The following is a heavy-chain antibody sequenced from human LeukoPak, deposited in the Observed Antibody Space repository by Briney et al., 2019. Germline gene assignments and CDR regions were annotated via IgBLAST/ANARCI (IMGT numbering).Heavy chain of an antibody. D-gene: IGHD1-7*01. CDR2: IIPIFGTA. Sequence: SVKVSCKASGGTFSSYAISWVRQAPGQGLEWMGGIIPIFGTANYAQKFQGRVTITTDESTCTAYMELSSLRSEDTAVYYCARGNWNSGRVRYYYYMDVWGKGTTVTVSS. J-gene: IGHJ6*03. CDR3: ARGNWNSGRVRYYYYMDV. V-gene: IGHV1-69*05. CDR1: GGTFSSYA.